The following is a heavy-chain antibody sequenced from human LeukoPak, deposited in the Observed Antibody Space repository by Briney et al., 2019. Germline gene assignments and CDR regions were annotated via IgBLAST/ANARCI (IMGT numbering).Heavy chain of an antibody. V-gene: IGHV3-30*18. J-gene: IGHJ4*02. Sequence: PGGSLRLSCAASGFTFSRYGMHWVRQAPGKGLEWVAVISYDGRNKYYADSVKGRFTISRGNSKNTLHLQMNSLRPADTAVYYCAKLWNEVGTTIYWGQGTLVTVSS. CDR1: GFTFSRYG. D-gene: IGHD1-26*01. CDR3: AKLWNEVGTTIY. CDR2: ISYDGRNK.